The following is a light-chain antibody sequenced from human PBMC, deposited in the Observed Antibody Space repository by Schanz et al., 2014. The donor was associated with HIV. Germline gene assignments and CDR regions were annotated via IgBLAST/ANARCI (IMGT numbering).Light chain of an antibody. CDR3: ATWDTGLTAGELV. J-gene: IGLJ1*01. V-gene: IGLV1-51*01. CDR2: ADY. CDR1: ALNLGHNF. Sequence: QSLLTQPPSVSAAPGQRVTISCSGGALNLGHNFVSWYQQFPGTAPKLLIFADYQRPSGVPDRFSGSKSGTSATLGITGLQTGDEADYYCATWDTGLTAGELVFGTGTKLTVL.